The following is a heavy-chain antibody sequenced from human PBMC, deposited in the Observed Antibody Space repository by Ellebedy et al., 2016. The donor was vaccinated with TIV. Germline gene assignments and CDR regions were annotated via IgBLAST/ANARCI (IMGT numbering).Heavy chain of an antibody. J-gene: IGHJ5*02. Sequence: SETLSLTCTVSGGSISNSTYYWGWIRQPPGKGLEWIGYIYYSGTTNYNPSLKSRVTISVDTSKNQFSLKLSSVTAADTAVYYCARASLRTVADVWFDPWGQGTLVTVSS. CDR3: ARASLRTVADVWFDP. D-gene: IGHD6-19*01. CDR1: GGSISNSTYY. V-gene: IGHV4-61*05. CDR2: IYYSGTT.